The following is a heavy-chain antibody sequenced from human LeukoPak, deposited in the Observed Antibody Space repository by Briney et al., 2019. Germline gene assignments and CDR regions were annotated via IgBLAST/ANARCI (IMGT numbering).Heavy chain of an antibody. D-gene: IGHD1-14*01. J-gene: IGHJ4*02. CDR1: GFTFSTYS. V-gene: IGHV3-30*03. CDR3: ARATPGYYFDY. Sequence: GGSLRLSCAASGFTFSTYSMHWVRQAPGTGLEWVAVISYDGSTKFYIDSVKGRFTISRDNSKNTLYLQMNSLRAEDTAVYYCARATPGYYFDYWGQGTLVTVSS. CDR2: ISYDGSTK.